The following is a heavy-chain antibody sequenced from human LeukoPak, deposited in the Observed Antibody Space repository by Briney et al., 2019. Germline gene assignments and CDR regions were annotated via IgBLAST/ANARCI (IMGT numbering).Heavy chain of an antibody. CDR2: IYYSGST. D-gene: IGHD3-10*01. CDR1: GGSISSSSSY. Sequence: SETLSLTCSVSGGSISSSSSYWGWIRQPPGKGLEWIGYIYYSGSTNYNPSLKSRVTISVDTSKNQFSLKLSSVTAADTAVYYCAARRITMVRGVPPPFDYWGQGTLVTVSS. J-gene: IGHJ4*02. V-gene: IGHV4-61*05. CDR3: AARRITMVRGVPPPFDY.